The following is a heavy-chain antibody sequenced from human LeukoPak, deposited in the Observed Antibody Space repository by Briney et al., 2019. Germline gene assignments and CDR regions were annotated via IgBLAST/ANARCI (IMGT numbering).Heavy chain of an antibody. CDR3: ARGRYDSSGYYDFDL. J-gene: IGHJ3*01. Sequence: SVKVSCKASGGTFSSYAISWVRQAPGQGLEWMGGIIPIFGTANYAQKFQGRVTITADESTSTAYMELSSLRSEDTAVYYCARGRYDSSGYYDFDLWGQGTMVTVSS. CDR2: IIPIFGTA. D-gene: IGHD3-22*01. V-gene: IGHV1-69*13. CDR1: GGTFSSYA.